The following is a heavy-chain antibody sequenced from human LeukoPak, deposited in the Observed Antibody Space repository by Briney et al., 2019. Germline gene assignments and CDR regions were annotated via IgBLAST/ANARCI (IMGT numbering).Heavy chain of an antibody. Sequence: GGSLRLSCAASGFTFSSYGMHWVRQAPGKGLEWVAVIWFDGSNRYYADSVKGRSTISRDNAKNSLYLQMNSLRAEDTAVYYCAVDTAMVKGGYWGQGTLVTVSS. CDR3: AVDTAMVKGGY. CDR2: IWFDGSNR. J-gene: IGHJ4*02. D-gene: IGHD5-18*01. V-gene: IGHV3-33*03. CDR1: GFTFSSYG.